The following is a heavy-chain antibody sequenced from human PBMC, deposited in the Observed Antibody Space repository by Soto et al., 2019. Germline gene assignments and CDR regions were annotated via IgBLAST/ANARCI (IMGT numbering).Heavy chain of an antibody. D-gene: IGHD3-3*01. CDR2: IIPIFGTA. J-gene: IGHJ5*02. CDR1: GGTFSSYA. V-gene: IGHV1-69*06. Sequence: ASVKVSCKASGGTFSSYAISWVRQAPGQGLEWMGGIIPIFGTANYAQKFQGRVTITADKSTSTAYMELSSLRSEDTAVYCCARESPFWSSFRNWFDPWGQGTLVTVSS. CDR3: ARESPFWSSFRNWFDP.